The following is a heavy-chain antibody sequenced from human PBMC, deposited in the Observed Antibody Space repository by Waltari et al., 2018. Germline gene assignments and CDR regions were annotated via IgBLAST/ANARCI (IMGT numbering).Heavy chain of an antibody. CDR2: MWYDGSNK. D-gene: IGHD1-26*01. Sequence: QVQLVESGGGVVQPGRSLRLSCAASGFTFSSYGMHWVRQAPGKGLEWVAVMWYDGSNKYYADSVKGRVTISRDNSKNTLYLQMNSLRAEDTAMYYCAKVIRVGATPDRHDAFDIWGQGTMVTVSS. CDR3: AKVIRVGATPDRHDAFDI. J-gene: IGHJ3*02. CDR1: GFTFSSYG. V-gene: IGHV3-30*18.